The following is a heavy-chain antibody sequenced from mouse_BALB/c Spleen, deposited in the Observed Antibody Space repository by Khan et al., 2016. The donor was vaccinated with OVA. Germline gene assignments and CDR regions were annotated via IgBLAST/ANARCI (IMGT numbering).Heavy chain of an antibody. D-gene: IGHD2-1*01. J-gene: IGHJ3*01. CDR2: ISSAATYT. V-gene: IGHV5-9-1*01. CDR3: AYGNYGWFAY. CDR1: GFTFSSFV. Sequence: EVELVESGGVLLEPGGSLKLSCAASGFTFSSFVMSWVRQTPEKRLEWVATISSAATYTYYPDSVKGRFTISRDNAKKPLYLQMNSLRSDDTAIYYVAYGNYGWFAYWGQGTLVTVST.